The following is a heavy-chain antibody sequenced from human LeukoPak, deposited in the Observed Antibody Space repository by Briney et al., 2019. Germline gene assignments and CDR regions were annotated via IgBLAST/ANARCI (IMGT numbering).Heavy chain of an antibody. J-gene: IGHJ4*02. CDR2: MNPNSGNT. CDR3: ARGPRYYDSSGYRKDY. D-gene: IGHD3-22*01. V-gene: IGHV1-8*01. CDR1: GYTFTSYD. Sequence: ASVKVSCKASGYTFTSYDINRVRQATGQGLEWMGWMNPNSGNTGYAQKFQGRVTMTRNTSISTAYMELSSLRSEDTAVYYCARGPRYYDSSGYRKDYWGQGTLVTVSS.